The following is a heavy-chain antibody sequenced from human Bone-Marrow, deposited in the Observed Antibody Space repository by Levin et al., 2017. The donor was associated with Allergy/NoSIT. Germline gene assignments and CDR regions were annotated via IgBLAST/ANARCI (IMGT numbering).Heavy chain of an antibody. D-gene: IGHD5-24*01. CDR1: GFAFNNYE. CDR3: ASGPISDY. Sequence: QPSETLSLTCEASGFAFNNYEMTWVRQAPGKGLEWVSYISIRGGTTYYADSVKGRFTISRDNAKNSLFLQMNNLRVEDTAVYYCASGPISDYWGQGTLVTVSS. V-gene: IGHV3-48*03. J-gene: IGHJ4*02. CDR2: ISIRGGTT.